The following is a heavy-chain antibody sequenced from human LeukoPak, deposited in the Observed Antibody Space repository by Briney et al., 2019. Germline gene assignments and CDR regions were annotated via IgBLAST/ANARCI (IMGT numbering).Heavy chain of an antibody. Sequence: GGSLRLSCAASGITFSSYAMSWVRQAPGKGLEWVGRSKNKRNGYNIDYAASVKGRFSISRDDSKNSLYLQMSSLKTEDTAVYYCVRWDSGSPGDWGQGTLVTVSS. CDR1: GITFSSYA. J-gene: IGHJ4*02. CDR3: VRWDSGSPGD. CDR2: SKNKRNGYNI. V-gene: IGHV3-72*01. D-gene: IGHD1-26*01.